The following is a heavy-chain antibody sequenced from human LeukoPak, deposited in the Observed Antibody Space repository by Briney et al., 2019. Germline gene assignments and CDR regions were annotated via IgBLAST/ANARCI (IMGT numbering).Heavy chain of an antibody. CDR3: AKKAGGSYFFDY. J-gene: IGHJ4*02. V-gene: IGHV3-23*01. CDR1: GFTFNNYA. D-gene: IGHD1-26*01. CDR2: ISSSGGST. Sequence: GGSLRLSCAASGFTFNNYAMNWVRQAPGQGLEWVSGISSSGGSTYYADSVKGRFTISRDNSKNTLSLQMDSLRAEDTAVYYCAKKAGGSYFFDYWGQGTLVTVSS.